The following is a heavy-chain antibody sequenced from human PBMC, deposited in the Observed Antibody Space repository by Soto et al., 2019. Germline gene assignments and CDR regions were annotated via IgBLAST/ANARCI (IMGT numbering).Heavy chain of an antibody. CDR2: NFPVRAA. J-gene: IGHJ5*01. D-gene: IGHD2-21*01. V-gene: IGHV4-4*02. CDR1: GASLSADNW. CDR3: ARLLGYCSSTSCLYSYCFDP. Sequence: QVELQESGPGQVRRSGTLSLTCSVSGASLSADNWWTWVRQSPDKGLEWIGDNFPVRAATYNPSPENRVTITIDTSINLFSLELSSVTSADPAIYYCARLLGYCSSTSCLYSYCFDPWGQGTLVTVSS.